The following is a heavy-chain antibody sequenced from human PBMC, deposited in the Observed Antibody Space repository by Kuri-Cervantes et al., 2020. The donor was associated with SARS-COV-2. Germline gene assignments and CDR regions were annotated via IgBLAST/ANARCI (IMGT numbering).Heavy chain of an antibody. CDR2: VYSSGST. D-gene: IGHD3-22*01. CDR1: GGSISGHY. J-gene: IGHJ4*02. Sequence: GSLRLSCTVSGGSISGHYWSWIRQPPGKGLEWIGYVYSSGSTNYSPSLKSRVTMSVDTSKNQFSLKLTSVTAADTAVYYCTRAGYDNSGYYYSFDFWGQGTLVTVSS. V-gene: IGHV4-59*11. CDR3: TRAGYDNSGYYYSFDF.